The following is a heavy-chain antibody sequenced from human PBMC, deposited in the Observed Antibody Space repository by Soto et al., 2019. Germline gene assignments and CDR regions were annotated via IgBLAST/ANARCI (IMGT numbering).Heavy chain of an antibody. D-gene: IGHD6-13*01. V-gene: IGHV6-1*01. CDR1: GDSVSSNSAA. Sequence: SQTLSLTCAISGDSVSSNSAAWNWIRQSPSRGLEWLGRTYYRSKWYNDYAVSVKSRITINPDTSKNQFSLQLNSVTPEDTAVYYCARDLGYSSSWDKYNWFDPWGQGTLVTVSS. CDR2: TYYRSKWYN. J-gene: IGHJ5*02. CDR3: ARDLGYSSSWDKYNWFDP.